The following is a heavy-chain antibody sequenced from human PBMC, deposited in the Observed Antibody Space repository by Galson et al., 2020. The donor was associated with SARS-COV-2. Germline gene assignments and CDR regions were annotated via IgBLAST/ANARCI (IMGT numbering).Heavy chain of an antibody. J-gene: IGHJ4*02. CDR2: IHTGVNT. Sequence: SETLSLTCTASGGSISSGSYYWSWLRPPAGKGLEWIGRIHTGVNTNYNPSLKSRVTISVDTSKNQFSLKLSSVTAADTAVYYCARESRWDLYFDHWGQGTLVTVSS. V-gene: IGHV4-61*02. CDR3: ARESRWDLYFDH. CDR1: GGSISSGSYY. D-gene: IGHD1-26*01.